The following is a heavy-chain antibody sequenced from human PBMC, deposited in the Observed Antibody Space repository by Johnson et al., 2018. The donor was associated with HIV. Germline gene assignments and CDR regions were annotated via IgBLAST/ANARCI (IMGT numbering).Heavy chain of an antibody. D-gene: IGHD3-10*01. CDR1: GFTVSSNY. Sequence: VQLVESGGGLVQPGGSLRLSCAASGFTVSSNYMSWVRQAPGKGLEWVSVIYSGGSTYYADSVKGRFTISRDNSKNTLYLQMNSLRAEDTAVYYCARSGYGSGSNHDAFDIWGQGTMVTVSS. V-gene: IGHV3-66*01. J-gene: IGHJ3*02. CDR3: ARSGYGSGSNHDAFDI. CDR2: IYSGGST.